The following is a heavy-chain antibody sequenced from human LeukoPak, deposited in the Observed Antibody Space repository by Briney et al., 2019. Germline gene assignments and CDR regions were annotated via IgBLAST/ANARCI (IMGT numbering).Heavy chain of an antibody. CDR1: GYSFTSYW. V-gene: IGHV5-10-1*01. CDR3: ARHYLHDYGDYCLDY. J-gene: IGHJ4*02. D-gene: IGHD4-17*01. CDR2: IDPSDSYN. Sequence: GESLKISCKGSGYSFTSYWISWVRQMPGKGLEWMGRIDPSDSYNNYRPSFQGHVTISADKPISTAYLQWSSLKASDTAMYYCARHYLHDYGDYCLDYWGQGTLVTVSS.